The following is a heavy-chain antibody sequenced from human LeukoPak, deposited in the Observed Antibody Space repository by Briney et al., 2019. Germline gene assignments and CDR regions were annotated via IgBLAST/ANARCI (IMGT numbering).Heavy chain of an antibody. CDR2: IKQDGSDK. CDR3: ASHPGDYFFGYLQL. V-gene: IGHV3-7*01. D-gene: IGHD7-27*01. Sequence: GGSLRLSCAASGFTFSSYWMTWIRQAPGKGLEWVANIKQDGSDKYYVDSVKGRFTISRDNAKNSLYLQMNSLRVEDTAVYYCASHPGDYFFGYLQLWGQGTLVTVSS. CDR1: GFTFSSYW. J-gene: IGHJ4*02.